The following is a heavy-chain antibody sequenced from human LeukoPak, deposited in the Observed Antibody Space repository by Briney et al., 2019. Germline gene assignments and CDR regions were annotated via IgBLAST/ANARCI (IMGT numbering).Heavy chain of an antibody. CDR3: AKRSGAPNNSDY. D-gene: IGHD1-1*01. CDR1: GFTFDEHA. J-gene: IGHJ4*02. V-gene: IGHV3-43*02. CDR2: ISGDGANE. Sequence: GGSLRLSCAPSGFTFDEHAMHWVRQVPGRGLEWVSLISGDGANEYYADSVMGRFTISRDNSRNSLFLQMNSLRTEDTALYFCAKRSGAPNNSDYWGQGGLVTVSS.